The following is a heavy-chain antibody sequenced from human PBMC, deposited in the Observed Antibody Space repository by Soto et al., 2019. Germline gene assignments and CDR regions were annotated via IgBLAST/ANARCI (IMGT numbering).Heavy chain of an antibody. J-gene: IGHJ4*02. Sequence: EVQLMESGGGLVQPGGSLRLSCAASEFSFSSYALNWVRQAPGKGLEWVSAISATGTTTYYADSVKGRFTISRDNSKRTLFLQMDSLSPEDTAVYYCATYSSPFDYWGQRTLVTVSS. V-gene: IGHV3-23*01. D-gene: IGHD6-13*01. CDR1: EFSFSSYA. CDR3: ATYSSPFDY. CDR2: ISATGTTT.